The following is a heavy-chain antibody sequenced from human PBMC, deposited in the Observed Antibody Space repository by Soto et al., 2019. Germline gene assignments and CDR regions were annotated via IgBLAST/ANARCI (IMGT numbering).Heavy chain of an antibody. D-gene: IGHD3-10*01. V-gene: IGHV3-48*02. CDR2: ISSSSSTI. CDR3: ARDVYYGSGRPYGMDV. Sequence: EVQLVESGGGLVQPGGSLRLSCAASGFTFSSYSMNWVHQAPGKGLEWVSYISSSSSTINYADSVKGRFSISRDNAKKSLYLQMNSLRDEDTAVYYCARDVYYGSGRPYGMDVWGQGTTVTVSS. CDR1: GFTFSSYS. J-gene: IGHJ6*02.